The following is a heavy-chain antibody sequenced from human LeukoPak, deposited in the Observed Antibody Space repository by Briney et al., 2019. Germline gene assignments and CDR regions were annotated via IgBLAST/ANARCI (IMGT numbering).Heavy chain of an antibody. CDR1: GFTFSSYG. CDR3: AKDDYYDTSGYRD. CDR2: ISYDVGKK. V-gene: IGHV3-30*18. D-gene: IGHD3-22*01. J-gene: IGHJ4*02. Sequence: GGSLRLSCAASGFTFSSYGMHWVRQAPGKGLEWVAVISYDVGKKYYADSVKGRFTISRDNSKNTLYLQMNSLRAEDTAVYFCAKDDYYDTSGYRDWGQGTLVTVSS.